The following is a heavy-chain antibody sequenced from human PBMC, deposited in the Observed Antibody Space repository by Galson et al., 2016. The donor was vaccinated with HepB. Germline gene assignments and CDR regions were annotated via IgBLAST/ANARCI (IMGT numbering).Heavy chain of an antibody. J-gene: IGHJ3*02. Sequence: SLRLSCAASGFNFNTFWMHWVRQVPGNGLVWVSRIDTDGRITNYADSVRGRFTISRDNTKNTLFLQMNSLRAEDTAVYYCARDRNYGSGPTWYDVLDIWGKGTMVTVSS. CDR3: ARDRNYGSGPTWYDVLDI. CDR2: IDTDGRIT. V-gene: IGHV3-74*01. D-gene: IGHD2-15*01. CDR1: GFNFNTFW.